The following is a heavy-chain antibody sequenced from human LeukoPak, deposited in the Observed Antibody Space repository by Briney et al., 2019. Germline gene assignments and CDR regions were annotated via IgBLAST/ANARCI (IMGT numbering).Heavy chain of an antibody. CDR2: VNSDGSST. CDR3: TNFDY. CDR1: GFTFSSYS. Sequence: GGSLRLSCAASGFTFSSYSMNWVRQAPGKGLVWVSHVNSDGSSTTYADSVKGRFTISRDNAKNTLYLQMNSLGVEDTAVYYCTNFDYWGQGTLVTVSS. J-gene: IGHJ4*02. V-gene: IGHV3-74*01.